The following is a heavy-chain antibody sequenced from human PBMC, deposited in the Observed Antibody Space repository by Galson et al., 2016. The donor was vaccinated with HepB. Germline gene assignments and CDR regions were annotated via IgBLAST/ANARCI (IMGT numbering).Heavy chain of an antibody. Sequence: SLRLSCAASGFTFSTYAMSWVRQAPGKGLEWVSGISGSGANTYYADSVKGRFTISRDNSKNTLYLQMNGLRAEDTAVYYCAKDVGSWYLLLSHYFDYWGQGTLVTVSS. D-gene: IGHD2-15*01. CDR1: GFTFSTYA. CDR2: ISGSGANT. CDR3: AKDVGSWYLLLSHYFDY. J-gene: IGHJ4*02. V-gene: IGHV3-23*01.